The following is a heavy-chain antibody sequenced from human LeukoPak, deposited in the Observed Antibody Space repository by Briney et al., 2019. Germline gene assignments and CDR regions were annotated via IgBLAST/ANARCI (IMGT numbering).Heavy chain of an antibody. V-gene: IGHV3-9*01. D-gene: IGHD3-22*01. Sequence: GGPLRLSCAASGFTFDDYAMHWVRQAPGKGLEWVSGISWNSGSIGYADSVKGRFTISRDNAKNSLYLQMNSLRAEDTALYYCAKELTYYYDSSGYKPYYYYYYGMDVWGQGTTVTVSS. J-gene: IGHJ6*02. CDR3: AKELTYYYDSSGYKPYYYYYYGMDV. CDR1: GFTFDDYA. CDR2: ISWNSGSI.